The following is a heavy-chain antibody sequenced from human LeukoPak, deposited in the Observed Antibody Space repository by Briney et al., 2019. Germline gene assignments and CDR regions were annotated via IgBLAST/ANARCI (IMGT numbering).Heavy chain of an antibody. CDR2: ICNDGSNK. D-gene: IGHD2-2*01. V-gene: IGHV3-33*01. CDR3: ARMEVVPAAKTYYYYRMDV. J-gene: IGHJ6*02. CDR1: GFTFSSYG. Sequence: GESLRLSCAASGFTFSSYGMHWVRQAPGKGLEWVAVICNDGSNKYYADSVKGRFTISRDNSKNTLYLQMNSLRAEDTAVYYCARMEVVPAAKTYYYYRMDVWGQGTTVTV.